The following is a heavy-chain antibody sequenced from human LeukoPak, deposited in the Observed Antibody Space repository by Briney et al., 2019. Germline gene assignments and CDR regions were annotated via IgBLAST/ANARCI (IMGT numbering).Heavy chain of an antibody. CDR3: ARVQAGGMADY. Sequence: ASVTVSCKASGYTFANYGITWVRQAPGQGLEWTGWIARNGNTNYARKVQGRISMTTDTSTTTAYMELRSLTSGDAAMYYCARVQAGGMADYWGQGTLVTVSS. V-gene: IGHV1-18*01. CDR1: GYTFANYG. J-gene: IGHJ4*02. CDR2: IARNGNT. D-gene: IGHD1-1*01.